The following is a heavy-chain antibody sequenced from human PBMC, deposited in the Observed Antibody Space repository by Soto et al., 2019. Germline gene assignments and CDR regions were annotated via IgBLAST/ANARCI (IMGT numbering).Heavy chain of an antibody. CDR1: GFSLSTSGVG. CDR2: IYWDDDK. D-gene: IGHD5-12*01. J-gene: IGHJ4*02. Sequence: SGPTLVKPTQTLTLTCTFSGFSLSTSGVGVGWIRQPPGKALEWLALIYWDDDKRYSPSLKSRLTITKDTSKNQVVLTMTNMDPVDTATYYCAHRFLGPSKGYSRIKDFDYWGQGTLVTVSS. CDR3: AHRFLGPSKGYSRIKDFDY. V-gene: IGHV2-5*02.